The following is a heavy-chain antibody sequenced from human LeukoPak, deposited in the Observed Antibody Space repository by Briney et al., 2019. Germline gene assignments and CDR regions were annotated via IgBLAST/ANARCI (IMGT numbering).Heavy chain of an antibody. D-gene: IGHD2-15*01. CDR3: ARDGGYCSGGTCYSTY. Sequence: PGGSLRLSCVASIFTINNYWMTWVRQAPGKGLEWVASIKQDGSEKYYMDSVKGRFIISRDNAKNSLYLQMNSLRVEDTAVYYCARDGGYCSGGTCYSTYWGQGTLVTVSS. CDR1: IFTINNYW. V-gene: IGHV3-7*03. J-gene: IGHJ4*02. CDR2: IKQDGSEK.